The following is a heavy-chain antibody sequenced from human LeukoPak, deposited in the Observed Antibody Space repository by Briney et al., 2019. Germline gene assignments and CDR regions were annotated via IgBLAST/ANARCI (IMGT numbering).Heavy chain of an antibody. CDR1: GGSISSGDYS. Sequence: PSETLSLTCTVSGGSISSGDYSWSWIRQPPGKGLEWIGYIYYSGSTYYNPSFKSRVTISVDTSKNQFSLKLSSVTAADTAVYYCARAGRGTDFDYWGQGTLVTVSS. CDR3: ARAGRGTDFDY. CDR2: IYYSGST. V-gene: IGHV4-30-4*01. D-gene: IGHD1-1*01. J-gene: IGHJ4*02.